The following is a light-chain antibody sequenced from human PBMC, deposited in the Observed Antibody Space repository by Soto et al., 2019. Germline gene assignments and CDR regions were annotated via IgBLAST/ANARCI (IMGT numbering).Light chain of an antibody. CDR3: CSYAGSSTFVV. J-gene: IGLJ2*01. Sequence: QSALTQPASVSGSPGQSITISCTGTSSDVGSYNLVSWYQHPPGKAPKLMIYEGSKRPSGVSNRFSGAKSGNTASLTISGLQAEAESYYYCCSYAGSSTFVVFGGGTTLTV. CDR1: SSDVGSYNL. CDR2: EGS. V-gene: IGLV2-23*01.